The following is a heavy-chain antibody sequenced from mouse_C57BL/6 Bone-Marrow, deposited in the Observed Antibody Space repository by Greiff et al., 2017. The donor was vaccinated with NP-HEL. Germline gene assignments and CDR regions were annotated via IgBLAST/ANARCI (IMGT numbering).Heavy chain of an antibody. CDR1: GFTFSDYY. CDR2: INYDGSST. Sequence: EVMLVESEGGLVQPGSSMKLSCTASGFTFSDYYMAWVRQVPEKGLEWVANINYDGSSTYYLDSLKSRFIISRDNAKNILYLQMSSLKSEDTATDDCAREELAGPFADWGKGTLVTVSA. CDR3: AREELAGPFAD. V-gene: IGHV5-16*01. D-gene: IGHD6-1*01. J-gene: IGHJ3*01.